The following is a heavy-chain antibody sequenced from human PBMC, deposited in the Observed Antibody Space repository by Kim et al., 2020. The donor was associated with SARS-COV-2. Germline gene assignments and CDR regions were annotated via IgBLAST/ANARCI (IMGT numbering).Heavy chain of an antibody. CDR3: ARVQSGYYYLNAEYFQH. V-gene: IGHV4-31*01. Sequence: LKSQVTISVDTSKNQFSLKLSSVTAADTAVYYCARVQSGYYYLNAEYFQHWGQGTLVTVSS. J-gene: IGHJ1*01. D-gene: IGHD3-22*01.